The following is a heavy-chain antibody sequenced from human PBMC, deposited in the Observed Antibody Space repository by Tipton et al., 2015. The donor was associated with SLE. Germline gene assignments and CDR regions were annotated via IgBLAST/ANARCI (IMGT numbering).Heavy chain of an antibody. J-gene: IGHJ4*02. CDR2: IRADGSNK. CDR3: AGGTGAYFDH. CDR1: GFTYSWFA. D-gene: IGHD3-16*01. Sequence: GSLRLSCAASGFTYSWFAMHWVRQAPGKGLEGVAFIRADGSNKDYADSVKGRFTISRDNSKNTLYLQMNRLRVEDTAVYYCAGGTGAYFDHWGEGTLVTVSS. V-gene: IGHV3-30*02.